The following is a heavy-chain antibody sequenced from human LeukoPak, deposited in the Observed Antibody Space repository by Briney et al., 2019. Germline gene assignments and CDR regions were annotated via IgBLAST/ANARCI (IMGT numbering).Heavy chain of an antibody. CDR3: AREATYSNCPDS. D-gene: IGHD4-11*01. CDR1: GDTFTDYY. J-gene: IGHJ4*02. CDR2: INPNKGDT. Sequence: ASVKVSCKASGDTFTDYYIHWVRQAPGQGLEWMGWINPNKGDTNYGQKFQGRVTMTRDTSISTAYMELRSLRSDDTAMYYCAREATYSNCPDSWGQGTLVTVSS. V-gene: IGHV1-2*02.